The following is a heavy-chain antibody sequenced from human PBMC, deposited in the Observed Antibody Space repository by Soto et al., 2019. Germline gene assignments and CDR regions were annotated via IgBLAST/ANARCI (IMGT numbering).Heavy chain of an antibody. J-gene: IGHJ4*02. CDR1: GFTFSSYA. CDR2: ISYDGSNK. V-gene: IGHV3-30-3*01. CDR3: ANQVRYFDLFFPFDY. D-gene: IGHD3-9*01. Sequence: PGGSLRLSCAASGFTFSSYAMNWVRRAPGEGLEWVAVISYDGSNKYYADSAKGRFTISRDNSKNTVYLQMSSLKTEDTAVYYCANQVRYFDLFFPFDYWGPGSLVTVSS.